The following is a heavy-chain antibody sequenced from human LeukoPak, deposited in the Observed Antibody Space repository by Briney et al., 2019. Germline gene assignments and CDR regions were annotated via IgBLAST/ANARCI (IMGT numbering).Heavy chain of an antibody. J-gene: IGHJ4*02. V-gene: IGHV4-39*07. CDR2: IYYSGST. CDR1: GGSISSSSYY. D-gene: IGHD2-2*01. CDR3: ASSTQSEGDVVVPAAAYFNY. Sequence: PSETLSLTCTVSGGSISSSSYYWGGIRQPPGKGLEWIGSIYYSGSTNYNPSLKSRVTISVDTSKNQFSLKLSSVTAADTAVYYCASSTQSEGDVVVPAAAYFNYWGQGILVTVSS.